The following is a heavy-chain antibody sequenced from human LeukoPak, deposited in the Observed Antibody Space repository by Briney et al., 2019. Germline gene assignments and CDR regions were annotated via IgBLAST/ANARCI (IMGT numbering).Heavy chain of an antibody. CDR3: ARGRRVGPPYYYYYGMDV. J-gene: IGHJ6*02. CDR1: GGSFSGYY. V-gene: IGHV4-34*01. D-gene: IGHD3-10*01. CDR2: INHSGST. Sequence: SETLSLTCAVYGGSFSGYYWSWIRQPPGKGLEWIGEINHSGSTNYNPSLKSRVTISVDTSKNQFSLKLSSVTVADTAVYYCARGRRVGPPYYYYYGMDVWGQGTTVTVSS.